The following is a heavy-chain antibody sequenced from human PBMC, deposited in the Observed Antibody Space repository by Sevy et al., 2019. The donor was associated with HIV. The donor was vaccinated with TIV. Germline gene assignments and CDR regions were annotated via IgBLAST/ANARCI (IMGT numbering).Heavy chain of an antibody. J-gene: IGHJ4*02. CDR2: ISSSSSTI. V-gene: IGHV3-48*02. CDR1: GFTFSSYS. Sequence: GGSLRLSCAASGFTFSSYSMNWVRQAPGKGLEWVSYISSSSSTIYYADSVKGRFTISRDNAKNPLYLQMNSLRDEDTAVYYCARAHYYGSGSSAQFDYWGQGTLVTVSS. CDR3: ARAHYYGSGSSAQFDY. D-gene: IGHD3-10*01.